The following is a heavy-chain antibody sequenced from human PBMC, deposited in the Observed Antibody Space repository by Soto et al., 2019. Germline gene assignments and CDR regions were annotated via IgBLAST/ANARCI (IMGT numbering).Heavy chain of an antibody. CDR3: ARDRGYSSSPRCLLNYYYYGVDL. D-gene: IGHD2-2*01. Sequence: SETLSLTCAVSGGSISTSNWWSWVRPSPGKGLEWIGEIYYSGSTNYNPSLESRVTMSLDTSKNQFSLMLTSVTAADTAVYFCARDRGYSSSPRCLLNYYYYGVDLWGQGPTVPVSS. CDR1: GGSISTSNW. V-gene: IGHV4-4*02. CDR2: IYYSGST. J-gene: IGHJ6*02.